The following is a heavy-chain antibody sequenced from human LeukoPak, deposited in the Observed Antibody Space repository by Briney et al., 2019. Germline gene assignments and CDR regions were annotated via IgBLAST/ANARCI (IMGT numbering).Heavy chain of an antibody. J-gene: IGHJ4*02. CDR1: GFTFSSYS. CDR3: ATERLMVRGVITSRMGY. V-gene: IGHV3-21*01. D-gene: IGHD3-10*01. CDR2: ISSSSSYI. Sequence: GGSLRLSCAASGFTFSSYSMNWVRQAPGKGLEWVSSISSSSSYIYYADSVKGRFTISRDNAKNSLYLQMNSLRAEDTAVYYCATERLMVRGVITSRMGYWGQGTLVTVSS.